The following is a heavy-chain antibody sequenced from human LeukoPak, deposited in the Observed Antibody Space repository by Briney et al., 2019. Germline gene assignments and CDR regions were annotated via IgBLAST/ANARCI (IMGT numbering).Heavy chain of an antibody. Sequence: SETLSLTCTVSGGSISSYYWCWIRQPPGKGLEWIGYIYYSGSTNYNPSLKSRVTISVDTSKNQFSLKLSSVTAADTAVYYCARGGTVRNGMDVWGQGTTVTVSS. CDR3: ARGGTVRNGMDV. CDR1: GGSISSYY. D-gene: IGHD1-26*01. V-gene: IGHV4-59*01. J-gene: IGHJ6*02. CDR2: IYYSGST.